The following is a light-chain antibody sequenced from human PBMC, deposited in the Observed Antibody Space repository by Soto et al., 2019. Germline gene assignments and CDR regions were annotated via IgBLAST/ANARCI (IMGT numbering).Light chain of an antibody. Sequence: QSALTQPASVSGSPGQSIAISCTGTSSDVGGYSYVSWYQQQPGKAPKLVISDVSNRPSGVSDRFSGSKSGNTASLTISGLQTEDEADYYCASYTPSSTDVCGTGTKLTVL. CDR3: ASYTPSSTDV. CDR2: DVS. V-gene: IGLV2-14*01. J-gene: IGLJ1*01. CDR1: SSDVGGYSY.